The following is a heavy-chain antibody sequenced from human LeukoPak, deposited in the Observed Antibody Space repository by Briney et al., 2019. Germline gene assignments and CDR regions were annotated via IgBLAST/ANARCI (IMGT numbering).Heavy chain of an antibody. CDR1: GGSFSGYY. V-gene: IGHV4-34*01. CDR3: ARGYGDYQSRYYYMDV. Sequence: SETQSLTCAVYGGSFSGYYWSWIRQPPGKGLEWIGEINHSGSTNYNPSLKSRVTISVDTSKNQFSLKLSSVTAADTAVYYCARGYGDYQSRYYYMDVWGKGTTVTVSS. D-gene: IGHD4-17*01. CDR2: INHSGST. J-gene: IGHJ6*03.